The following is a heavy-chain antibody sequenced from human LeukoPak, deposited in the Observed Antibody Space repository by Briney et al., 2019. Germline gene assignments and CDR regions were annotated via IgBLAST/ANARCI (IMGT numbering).Heavy chain of an antibody. V-gene: IGHV3-21*01. CDR2: ISSRSSYI. Sequence: GGSLRLSCAASGFTFGSYTMNWVRQAPGKGLEWVSPISSRSSYIQYADSVKGRFTISRDNAKNSLHLQMNSLRAEDTAVYYCAGDSGTGTAGYMDVWGKGTTVTVSS. D-gene: IGHD1-7*01. CDR3: AGDSGTGTAGYMDV. J-gene: IGHJ6*03. CDR1: GFTFGSYT.